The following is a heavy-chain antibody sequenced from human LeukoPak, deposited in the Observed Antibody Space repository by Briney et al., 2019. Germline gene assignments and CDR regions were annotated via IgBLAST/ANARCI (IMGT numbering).Heavy chain of an antibody. V-gene: IGHV3-9*01. D-gene: IGHD6-19*01. J-gene: IGHJ4*02. CDR2: ISWNSGSI. CDR1: GFTFDDYA. CDR3: AKGLQQWLVLGYYFDY. Sequence: GGSLRLSCAASGFTFDDYAMHWVRQAPGKGLEWVSGISWNSGSIGYADSVKGRFTISRDNAKNSLYLQMNSLRAEDTALYYCAKGLQQWLVLGYYFDYWGPGTLVTVSS.